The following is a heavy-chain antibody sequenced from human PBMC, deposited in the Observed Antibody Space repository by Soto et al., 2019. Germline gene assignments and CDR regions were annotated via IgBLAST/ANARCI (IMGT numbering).Heavy chain of an antibody. V-gene: IGHV4-59*01. J-gene: IGHJ3*02. D-gene: IGHD3-16*02. CDR3: ARDYRDGRDAFDI. Sequence: PSETLSLTCTVSGGSISSYYWSWIRQPPGKGLEWIGYIYYSGSTNYNPSLKSRVTISVDTSKNQFSLKLSSVTAADTAVYYCARDYRDGRDAFDIWGQGTMVT. CDR2: IYYSGST. CDR1: GGSISSYY.